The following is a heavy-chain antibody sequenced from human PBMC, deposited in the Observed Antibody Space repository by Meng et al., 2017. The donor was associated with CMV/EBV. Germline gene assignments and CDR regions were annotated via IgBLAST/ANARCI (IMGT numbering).Heavy chain of an antibody. CDR1: GFTFSGSA. Sequence: GGSLRLSCAASGFTFSGSAMHWVRQASGKGLEWVGRIRSKANSYATAYAASVKGRFTISRDDSKNTAYLQMNSLKTEDTAVYYCTRLGEGCSSTSCFPFHGMDVWGQGTTVTVSS. CDR2: IRSKANSYAT. V-gene: IGHV3-73*01. CDR3: TRLGEGCSSTSCFPFHGMDV. J-gene: IGHJ6*02. D-gene: IGHD2-2*01.